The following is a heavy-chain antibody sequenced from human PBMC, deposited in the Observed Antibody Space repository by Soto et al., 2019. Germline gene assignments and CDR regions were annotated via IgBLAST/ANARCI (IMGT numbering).Heavy chain of an antibody. J-gene: IGHJ4*02. CDR2: IYFDGITT. D-gene: IGHD1-26*01. V-gene: IGHV3-74*02. CDR3: ARGGAMGVDY. Sequence: VQLLESGGGLVQRGGSLRLSCAASGFTFNTHWMHWVRQAPGKGLVWVSRIYFDGITTNYADSVKGRLTVSRDNAKNTVYLHVNTLRDEDTAVYYCARGGAMGVDYWGQGTLVTVSS. CDR1: GFTFNTHW.